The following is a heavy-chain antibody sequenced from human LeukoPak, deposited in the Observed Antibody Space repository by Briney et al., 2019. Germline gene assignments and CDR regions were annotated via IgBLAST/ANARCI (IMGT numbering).Heavy chain of an antibody. CDR3: ARQCCRGASPGFDP. Sequence: GESLKISCKGSGYSFTSYWIGWVRQMPGKGLEWMGIIYPSDSDTRYSPSFQGQVTFSADKSINTAYLQWSSLRASDTAIYYCARQCCRGASPGFDPWGPGTQVTVSS. CDR1: GYSFTSYW. V-gene: IGHV5-51*01. J-gene: IGHJ5*02. D-gene: IGHD3-10*01. CDR2: IYPSDSDT.